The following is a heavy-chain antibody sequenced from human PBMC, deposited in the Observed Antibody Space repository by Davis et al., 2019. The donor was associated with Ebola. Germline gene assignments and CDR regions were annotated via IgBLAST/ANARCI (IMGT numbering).Heavy chain of an antibody. CDR1: GLRFVDYP. CDR2: ITSSSSYI. D-gene: IGHD3-16*01. V-gene: IGHV3-21*01. J-gene: IGHJ6*02. CDR3: ARGLQTRWRVGWGMDV. Sequence: GGSLRLSCAASGLRFVDYPMNWVRQAPGKGLEWVSFITSSSSYIYYADSVKGRFTISRDNAKNSLYLQMSSLRAEDTAVYYCARGLQTRWRVGWGMDVWGQGTTVTVSS.